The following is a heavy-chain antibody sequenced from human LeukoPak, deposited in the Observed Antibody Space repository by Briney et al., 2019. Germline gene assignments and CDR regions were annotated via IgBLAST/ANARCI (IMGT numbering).Heavy chain of an antibody. CDR3: VKDLGTGTTGYCYYGMDV. CDR2: ISSNGGST. CDR1: GFTFSSYA. Sequence: GGSLRLSCSASGFTFSSYAMHWVRQAPGKGLEYVSAISSNGGSTYYADSVKGRFTISRDNSKNTLYLQMSSLRAEDTAVYYCVKDLGTGTTGYCYYGMDVWGKGTTVTVSS. D-gene: IGHD1-1*01. J-gene: IGHJ6*04. V-gene: IGHV3-64D*06.